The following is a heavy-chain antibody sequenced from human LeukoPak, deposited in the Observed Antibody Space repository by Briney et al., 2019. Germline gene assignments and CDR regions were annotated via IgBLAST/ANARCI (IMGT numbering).Heavy chain of an antibody. CDR1: GGSISSSSYY. Sequence: PSETLSLTCTVSGGSISSSSYYWGWVRQPPGKGLEWIGSIYYSGSTYYNPSLKSRVTISVDTSKNQFSLKLSSVTAADTAVYYCARDYDILTGYYAFGPLSLIRGGDHYYMDVWGKGTTVTVSS. D-gene: IGHD3-9*01. CDR3: ARDYDILTGYYAFGPLSLIRGGDHYYMDV. V-gene: IGHV4-39*07. CDR2: IYYSGST. J-gene: IGHJ6*03.